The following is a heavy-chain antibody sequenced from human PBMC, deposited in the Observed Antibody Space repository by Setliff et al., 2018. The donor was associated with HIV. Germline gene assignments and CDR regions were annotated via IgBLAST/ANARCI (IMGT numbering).Heavy chain of an antibody. CDR2: IYDSHFT. CDR1: GGSIGLYY. CDR3: ARGDDFHDGSGYYYP. Sequence: SETLSLTCTVSGGSIGLYYWSWIRQPPGKGLEWIGYIYDSHFTNYSPSPQSRVAISVDTSRNQLSLKLDSVTAADTAVYYCARGDDFHDGSGYYYPWGQGTLVTVSS. D-gene: IGHD3-22*01. J-gene: IGHJ5*02. V-gene: IGHV4-59*01.